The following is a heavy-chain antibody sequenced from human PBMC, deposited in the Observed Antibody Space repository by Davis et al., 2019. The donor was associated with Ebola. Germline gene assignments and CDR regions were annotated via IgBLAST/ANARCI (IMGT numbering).Heavy chain of an antibody. CDR3: AKDVAPEYYSDSSGYYGY. Sequence: PGGSLRLSCAASGFTFSDYAMNWVRQAPGKGLEWVSGISGSGGSTDYADSVKGRFTVFRDDSKNTLYLQMNSLRAEDTAVYFCAKDVAPEYYSDSSGYYGYWGQGTLVTVSS. CDR1: GFTFSDYA. CDR2: ISGSGGST. J-gene: IGHJ4*02. V-gene: IGHV3-23*01. D-gene: IGHD3-22*01.